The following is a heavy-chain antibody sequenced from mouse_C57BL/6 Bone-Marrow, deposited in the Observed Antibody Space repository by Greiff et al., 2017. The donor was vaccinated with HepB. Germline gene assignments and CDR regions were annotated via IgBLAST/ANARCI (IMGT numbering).Heavy chain of an antibody. CDR2: IYPRSGNT. CDR3: ARAGYYNFAY. CDR1: GYTFTSYG. V-gene: IGHV1-81*01. Sequence: QVQLQQSGAELARPVASVKLSCKASGYTFTSYGISWVKQRTGQGLEWIGEIYPRSGNTYYNEKFKCKATLTADKSSSTAYMELRSLTSEDSAVYVCARAGYYNFAYWGQGTLVTVSA. D-gene: IGHD2-12*01. J-gene: IGHJ3*01.